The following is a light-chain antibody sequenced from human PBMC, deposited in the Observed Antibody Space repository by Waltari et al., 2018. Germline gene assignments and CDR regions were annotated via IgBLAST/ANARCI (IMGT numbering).Light chain of an antibody. Sequence: QSALTQPASVSGSPGQSITISCTATSSDVGRYNLVSWYQQHPAKAPKLMIYEVSKRPSGVSNRFSGSKSGNTASLTISGLQAEDEADYYCCSYAGSSTFAVFGGGTKLTVL. CDR1: SSDVGRYNL. CDR3: CSYAGSSTFAV. CDR2: EVS. J-gene: IGLJ3*02. V-gene: IGLV2-23*02.